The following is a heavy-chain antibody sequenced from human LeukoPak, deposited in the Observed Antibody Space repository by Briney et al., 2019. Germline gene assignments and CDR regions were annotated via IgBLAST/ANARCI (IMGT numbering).Heavy chain of an antibody. CDR2: IYYSGST. Sequence: SSETLSLTCTVSGGSISSYYWSWIRQPPGKGLEWIGYIYYSGSTNYNPSLKSRVTISVDTSKNQFSLKLSSVTAADTAVYYCARDLGSSFDYWGQGTLVTVSS. D-gene: IGHD2/OR15-2a*01. J-gene: IGHJ4*02. CDR3: ARDLGSSFDY. CDR1: GGSISSYY. V-gene: IGHV4-59*01.